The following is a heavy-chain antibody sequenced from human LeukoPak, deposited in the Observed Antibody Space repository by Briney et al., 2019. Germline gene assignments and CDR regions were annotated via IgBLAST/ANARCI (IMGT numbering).Heavy chain of an antibody. Sequence: GGSLRLSCAASGFNVSSNYMSWVRQAPGKGLEWVSVIYSGGSAYYADSVKGRFSVSRHNSKNTLYLQMNSLRTEDTAVYYCARGKSVLDYWGQGTLVTVSS. CDR2: IYSGGSA. CDR1: GFNVSSNY. J-gene: IGHJ4*02. V-gene: IGHV3-53*04. CDR3: ARGKSVLDY. D-gene: IGHD5/OR15-5a*01.